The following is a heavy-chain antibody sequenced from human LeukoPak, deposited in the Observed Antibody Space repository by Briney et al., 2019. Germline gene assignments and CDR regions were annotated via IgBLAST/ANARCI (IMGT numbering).Heavy chain of an antibody. V-gene: IGHV4-39*07. CDR3: TRGSIAYYYMDV. CDR2: IYYSGST. Sequence: SETLSLTCTVSGGSISSSSYYWGWIRQPPGKGLEWIGGIYYSGSTYYNPSLKSRVTISVDTSKNQFSLKLSSVTAADTAVYYCTRGSIAYYYMDVWGKGTTVTISS. CDR1: GGSISSSSYY. J-gene: IGHJ6*03. D-gene: IGHD3-22*01.